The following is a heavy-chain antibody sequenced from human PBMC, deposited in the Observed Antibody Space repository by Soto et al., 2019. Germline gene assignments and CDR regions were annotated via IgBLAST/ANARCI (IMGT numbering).Heavy chain of an antibody. V-gene: IGHV1-3*01. CDR2: INAANGDT. D-gene: IGHD1-1*01. Sequence: ASVKVSCKASGYTFTSYGIHWVRQAPGQRLEWMGWINAANGDTKYSPKFQGRVTITRDTSASTAYMELSSLRSEDTAVYYCVRRHVSTTGIDWFDPWGQGTLVTVSS. J-gene: IGHJ5*02. CDR1: GYTFTSYG. CDR3: VRRHVSTTGIDWFDP.